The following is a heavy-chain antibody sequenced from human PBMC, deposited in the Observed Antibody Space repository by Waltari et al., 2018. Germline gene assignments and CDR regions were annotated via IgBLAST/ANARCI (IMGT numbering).Heavy chain of an antibody. J-gene: IGHJ3*02. Sequence: QLQLQESGPGLVKPSETLSLTCTVSGGSISSSSYYWGWIRQPPGKGLEWIWSIDYSGRTYHNPSLKSRFTISLDTSKNQFSLKLGSVTAADTAVYYCARHPTHTTYCSGGSCYSYAFDIWGQGTMVTVSS. CDR3: ARHPTHTTYCSGGSCYSYAFDI. V-gene: IGHV4-39*01. CDR1: GGSISSSSYY. D-gene: IGHD2-15*01. CDR2: IDYSGRT.